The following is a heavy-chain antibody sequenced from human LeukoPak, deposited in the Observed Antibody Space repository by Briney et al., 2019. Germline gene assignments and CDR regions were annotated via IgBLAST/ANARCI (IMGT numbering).Heavy chain of an antibody. Sequence: GGSLRLSCAASGFTFSNYAMSWVRQAPGKGLEWVSSFSGSGGSTYYADSVKGRFTISRDNPKNKLYVQMNSLRAEDTAVYYCAKKLRFGESYWGQGTLVTVSS. CDR2: FSGSGGST. V-gene: IGHV3-23*01. CDR1: GFTFSNYA. D-gene: IGHD3-16*01. CDR3: AKKLRFGESY. J-gene: IGHJ4*02.